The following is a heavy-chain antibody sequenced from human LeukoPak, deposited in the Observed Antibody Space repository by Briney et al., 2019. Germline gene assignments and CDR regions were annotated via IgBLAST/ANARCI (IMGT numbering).Heavy chain of an antibody. Sequence: PGRSLRLSCAASGFTFSHYEMNWVRQAPGKGLEWVSFISGSGDHIEYADSVKGRFTISRDNAKNSLYLQMSSLRAEDTAVYYCARDKGSNGYWGQGTLVTVSS. J-gene: IGHJ4*02. D-gene: IGHD2-8*01. CDR2: ISGSGDHI. V-gene: IGHV3-48*03. CDR1: GFTFSHYE. CDR3: ARDKGSNGY.